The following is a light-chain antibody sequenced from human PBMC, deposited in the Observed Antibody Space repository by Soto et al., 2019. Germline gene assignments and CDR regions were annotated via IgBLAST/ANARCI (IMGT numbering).Light chain of an antibody. Sequence: QSALAQPASVSGSPGQSITISCTGTSSDVGGYTYVSWYQQRPGKAPKLMIYEVSNRPSGVSNRFSGSKSGNTASLTISGLQAEDEADYYCSSYTSSSTPLVFGTGTKATVL. CDR1: SSDVGGYTY. CDR3: SSYTSSSTPLV. V-gene: IGLV2-14*01. J-gene: IGLJ1*01. CDR2: EVS.